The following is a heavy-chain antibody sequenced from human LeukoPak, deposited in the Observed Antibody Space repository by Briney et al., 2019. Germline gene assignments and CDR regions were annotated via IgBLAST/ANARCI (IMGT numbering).Heavy chain of an antibody. Sequence: SETLSLTCAVYGGSFSGYCWSWIRQPPGKGLEWIGEINHSGSTNYNPSLKSRVTISVDTSKNQFSLKLSSVTAADTAVYYCASPLNWYYMDVWGKGTTVTVSS. CDR3: ASPLNWYYMDV. J-gene: IGHJ6*03. CDR1: GGSFSGYC. V-gene: IGHV4-34*01. D-gene: IGHD1-20*01. CDR2: INHSGST.